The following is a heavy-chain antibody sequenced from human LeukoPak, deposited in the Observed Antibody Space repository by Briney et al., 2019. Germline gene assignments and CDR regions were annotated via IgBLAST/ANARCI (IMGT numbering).Heavy chain of an antibody. V-gene: IGHV3-23*01. Sequence: GGSLRLSCAASGFIFRNYTMSWVRQAPGKGLEWVSAITGSGDTTYYADSVKGRFTVSRDNSKNTLYVEMNTLRAEDTAVYYCAKWGGYDILTGYYVSDFWGQGTLVTVSS. D-gene: IGHD3-9*01. CDR2: ITGSGDTT. CDR1: GFIFRNYT. J-gene: IGHJ4*02. CDR3: AKWGGYDILTGYYVSDF.